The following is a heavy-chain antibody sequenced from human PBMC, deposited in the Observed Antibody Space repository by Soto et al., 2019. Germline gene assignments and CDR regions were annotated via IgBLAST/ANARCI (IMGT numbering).Heavy chain of an antibody. CDR2: MVASGTTT. J-gene: IGHJ6*02. D-gene: IGHD3-3*01. CDR3: ARDLPRGGEQNGYYGLDV. Sequence: EVQLLESGGGLVQPGGSLRLSCAASGFTFSNFAMTWVRQAPGKGPVWVSTMVASGTTTYYTDSVTGRFTISRDNSKNTLFLEMNSLRPEDTAVYYCARDLPRGGEQNGYYGLDVWGQGTTVTVSS. V-gene: IGHV3-23*01. CDR1: GFTFSNFA.